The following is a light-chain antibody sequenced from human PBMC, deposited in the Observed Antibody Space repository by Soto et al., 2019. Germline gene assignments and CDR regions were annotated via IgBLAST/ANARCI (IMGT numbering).Light chain of an antibody. J-gene: IGKJ5*01. CDR2: GAS. CDR1: QSVSSSY. V-gene: IGKV3-20*01. CDR3: QHFGGTTFT. Sequence: EIVMTQSPATLSVSPGERDTLSCRASQSVSSSYIAWYQQRPGQTPSLLIYGASARATGIPDRFSGSGSGTHFTLTISRLEPGDFAVYYCQHFGGTTFTFGQGTRVEIK.